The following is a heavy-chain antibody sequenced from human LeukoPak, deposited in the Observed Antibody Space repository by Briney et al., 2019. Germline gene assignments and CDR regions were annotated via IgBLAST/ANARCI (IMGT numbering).Heavy chain of an antibody. CDR1: GFTFSSYW. CDR2: ITSDGSTT. V-gene: IGHV3-74*01. J-gene: IGHJ3*02. CDR3: ARGNSHAFDI. D-gene: IGHD3-10*01. Sequence: GGSLRLSCAASGFTFSSYWMHWVRQAPGKGLVWVSRITSDGSTTSYADSVKGRFTISRDNAKNTLYLQMNSLGVEDTAVYYCARGNSHAFDIWGQGTMVTVSS.